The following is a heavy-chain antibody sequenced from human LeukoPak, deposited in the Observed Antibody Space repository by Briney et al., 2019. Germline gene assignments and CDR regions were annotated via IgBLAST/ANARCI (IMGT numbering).Heavy chain of an antibody. CDR2: ISAYNGNT. J-gene: IGHJ6*02. CDR3: ARVSVAEYRNYGMDV. Sequence: GASVKVSCKASGYTFTSYGISWVRQAPGQGLEWMGWISAYNGNTNYAQKLQGRVTMTTDTSTSTAYMELRSLRSDDTAVYYCARVSVAEYRNYGMDVWGQGTTVTVSS. V-gene: IGHV1-18*01. CDR1: GYTFTSYG. D-gene: IGHD2/OR15-2a*01.